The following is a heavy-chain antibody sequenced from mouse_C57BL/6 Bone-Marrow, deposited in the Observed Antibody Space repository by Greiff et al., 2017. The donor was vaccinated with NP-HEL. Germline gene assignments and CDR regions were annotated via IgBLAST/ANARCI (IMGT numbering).Heavy chain of an antibody. J-gene: IGHJ3*01. CDR2: INPNNGGT. D-gene: IGHD1-1*01. CDR3: ARAGHYYGSSYWYAC. CDR1: GYTFTDYN. V-gene: IGHV1-18*01. Sequence: VQLQQSGPELVKPGASVKIPCKASGYTFTDYNMDWVKQSHGKSLEWIGDINPNNGGTTYNQKFKGKATLTVDKSSSTAYMELRSLTSEDTAVYYCARAGHYYGSSYWYACWGQGALVTVST.